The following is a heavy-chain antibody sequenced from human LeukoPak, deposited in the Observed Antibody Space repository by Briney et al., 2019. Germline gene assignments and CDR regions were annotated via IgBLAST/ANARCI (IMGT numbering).Heavy chain of an antibody. CDR2: INHSGST. V-gene: IGHV4-34*01. CDR3: ASEAAGTWFDP. Sequence: GSLRLSCAASGFTFSSYEMNWVRQPPGKGLEWIGEINHSGSTNYNPSLKSRVTISVDTSKNQFSLKLSSVTAADTAVYYCASEAAGTWFDPWGQGTLVTVSS. D-gene: IGHD6-13*01. CDR1: GFTFSSYE. J-gene: IGHJ5*02.